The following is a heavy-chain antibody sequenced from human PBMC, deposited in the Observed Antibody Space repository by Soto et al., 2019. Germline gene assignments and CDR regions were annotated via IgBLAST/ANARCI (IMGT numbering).Heavy chain of an antibody. V-gene: IGHV3-15*01. J-gene: IGHJ4*02. D-gene: IGHD2-21*01. CDR3: AKDRGGNTVADFDY. CDR2: IRSKTSSETR. Sequence: PGGSLRLSCAASGFPFTKAWMTWVRQAPGKGLEWVGRIRSKTSSETREYAAPVKGRFTISRDNSKNALYLQMNSLRAEDTAAYYCAKDRGGNTVADFDYWGQGTVVTVSS. CDR1: GFPFTKAW.